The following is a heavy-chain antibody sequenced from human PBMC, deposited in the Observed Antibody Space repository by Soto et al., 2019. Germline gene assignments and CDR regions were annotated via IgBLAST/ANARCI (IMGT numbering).Heavy chain of an antibody. D-gene: IGHD3-3*01. V-gene: IGHV1-8*01. CDR1: GYTFTIYD. J-gene: IGHJ5*02. CDR2: MNPNSGNT. CDR3: ARDLWIRITIFGVASKNWFDP. Sequence: ASVKVSCKASGYTFTIYDINWVRQATGQGLEWMGWMNPNSGNTGYAQKFQGRVTMTRNTSISTAYMELSSLRSEDTAVYYCARDLWIRITIFGVASKNWFDPWGQGTLVTVSS.